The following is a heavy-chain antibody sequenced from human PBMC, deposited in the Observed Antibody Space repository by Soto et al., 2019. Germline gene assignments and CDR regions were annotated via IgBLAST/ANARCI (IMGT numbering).Heavy chain of an antibody. CDR3: ARDRSGWYDF. Sequence: GASVKVSCKTSGYPFTSNRISWVRRATGQGLEWMGWISPHNGNAKYAQKFQDRVTMTADTAASTVYMELRSLRSDDSAVFYCARDRSGWYDFWGQGTLVTVSS. J-gene: IGHJ4*02. D-gene: IGHD6-19*01. V-gene: IGHV1-18*01. CDR2: ISPHNGNA. CDR1: GYPFTSNR.